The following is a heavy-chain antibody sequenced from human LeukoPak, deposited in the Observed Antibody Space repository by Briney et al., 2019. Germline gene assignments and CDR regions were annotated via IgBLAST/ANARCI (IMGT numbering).Heavy chain of an antibody. CDR2: INHSGST. CDR3: ARGPLGSAWLPYYYYYSMDV. CDR1: GGSFSGYY. V-gene: IGHV4-34*01. Sequence: SETLSLTCAVYGGSFSGYYWSWIRQPPGRGLEGSGEINHSGSTNYNPSLKSRVTISVATSKNQFYLRLSSVTAADTAVYYCARGPLGSAWLPYYYYYSMDVWGKGTTVTVSS. D-gene: IGHD5-24*01. J-gene: IGHJ6*03.